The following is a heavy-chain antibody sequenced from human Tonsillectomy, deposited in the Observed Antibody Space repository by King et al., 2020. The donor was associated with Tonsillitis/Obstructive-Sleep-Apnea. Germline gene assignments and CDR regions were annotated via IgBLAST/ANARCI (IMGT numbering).Heavy chain of an antibody. CDR3: ARHSYSSGWYSNAFDI. V-gene: IGHV2-70*15. CDR2: IDWDDDK. D-gene: IGHD6-19*01. Sequence: FTLKESGPALVKPPQTLTLTCTFSGFSLSTSGMCVSWIRQPPGKALEWLARIDWDDDKYYRTSLKTRLTISKDTSKNQVVLTMTNMDPVDTATYYCARHSYSSGWYSNAFDIWGQGTMVTVSS. CDR1: GFSLSTSGMC. J-gene: IGHJ3*02.